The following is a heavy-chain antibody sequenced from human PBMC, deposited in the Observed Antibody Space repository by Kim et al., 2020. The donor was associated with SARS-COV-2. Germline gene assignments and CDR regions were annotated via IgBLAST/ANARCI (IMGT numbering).Heavy chain of an antibody. CDR2: IYYSGST. J-gene: IGHJ3*02. Sequence: SETLSLTCTVSGGSISSYYWSWIRQPPGKGLEWIGYIYYSGSTNYNPSLKSRVTISVDTSKNQFSLKLSSVTAADTAVYYCARDLLSDSRAFDIWGQGTMVTVSS. V-gene: IGHV4-59*01. CDR1: GGSISSYY. CDR3: ARDLLSDSRAFDI. D-gene: IGHD2-21*02.